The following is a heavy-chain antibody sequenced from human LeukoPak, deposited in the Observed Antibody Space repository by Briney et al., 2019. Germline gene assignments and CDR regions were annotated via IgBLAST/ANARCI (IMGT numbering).Heavy chain of an antibody. CDR3: ARHSYGATAYFDY. CDR1: GGSISSYY. V-gene: IGHV4-59*08. D-gene: IGHD4/OR15-4a*01. Sequence: PSETLSLTCTVSGGSISSYYWSWIRQPPGKGLEWIGYIYYSGSTNYNPSLKSRVTISVDTSKNQFSLKLSSVTAADTAVYYCARHSYGATAYFDYWGQGTLVTVS. CDR2: IYYSGST. J-gene: IGHJ4*02.